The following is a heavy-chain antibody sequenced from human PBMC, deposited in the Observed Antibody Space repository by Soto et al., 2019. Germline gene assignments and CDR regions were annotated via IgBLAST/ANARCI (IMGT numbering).Heavy chain of an antibody. D-gene: IGHD1-26*01. CDR1: GYTFTGFY. V-gene: IGHV1-2*02. J-gene: IGHJ4*02. CDR3: AREWGGSYSPWHF. CDR2: INPYSGGT. Sequence: ASVKVSCKASGYTFTGFYIHWVRQAPGQGLEWMGWINPYSGGTNYVQKFQGRVTMNSDTSISSAYLELSRLRSDDTAVYYCAREWGGSYSPWHFWGQGTMVTVSS.